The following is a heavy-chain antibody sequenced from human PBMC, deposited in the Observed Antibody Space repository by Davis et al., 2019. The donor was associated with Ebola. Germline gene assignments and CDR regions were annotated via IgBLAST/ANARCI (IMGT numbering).Heavy chain of an antibody. V-gene: IGHV3-72*01. CDR2: SRNKENRYST. Sequence: GESLKISCAVSGLPFSFYFMDWVRLTPGKGLEWVGLSRNKENRYSTEYAASVRDRFTISRDDSRESLYLQMNSLRSEDTAVYYCVTENWYRFESWGQGTLVTVSS. J-gene: IGHJ4*02. D-gene: IGHD1/OR15-1a*01. CDR1: GLPFSFYF. CDR3: VTENWYRFES.